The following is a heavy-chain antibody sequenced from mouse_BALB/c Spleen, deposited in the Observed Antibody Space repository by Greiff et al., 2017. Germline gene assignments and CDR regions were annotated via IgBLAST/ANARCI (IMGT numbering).Heavy chain of an antibody. CDR2: INSNGGST. J-gene: IGHJ2*01. V-gene: IGHV5-6-2*01. CDR1: GFTFSSYY. CDR3: ARRGYGNYAFDY. Sequence: EVQVVESGGGLVKLGGSLKLSCAASGFTFSSYYMSWVRQTPEKRLELVAAINSNGGSTYYPDTVKGRFTISRDNAKNTLYLQMSSLKSEDTALYYCARRGYGNYAFDYWGQGTTLTVSS. D-gene: IGHD2-1*01.